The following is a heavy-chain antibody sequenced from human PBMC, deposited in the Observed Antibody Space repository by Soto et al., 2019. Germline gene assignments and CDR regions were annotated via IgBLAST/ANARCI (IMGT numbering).Heavy chain of an antibody. D-gene: IGHD3-3*01. V-gene: IGHV4-30-2*01. CDR1: GGSISSGGYS. CDR2: IYHSGST. Sequence: SETLSLTCAVSGGSISSGGYSWSWIRQPPGKGLEWIGYIYHSGSTYYNPSLKSRVTISVDRSKNQFSLKLSSVTAADTAVYYYARASRFLEWSYYYYYGMDVRGQGTTVT. CDR3: ARASRFLEWSYYYYYGMDV. J-gene: IGHJ6*02.